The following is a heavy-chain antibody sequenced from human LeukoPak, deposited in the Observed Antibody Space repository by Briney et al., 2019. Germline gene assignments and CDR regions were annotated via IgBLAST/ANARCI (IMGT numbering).Heavy chain of an antibody. CDR1: GVSINSNSYY. Sequence: PSETLSLTCTVSGVSINSNSYYWGWIRQPPGKGLEWIGSIYYSGSTYYNPSLKSRVTISVDTSKNQFSLKLSSVTAADTAVYYCARARPNYYDSSGPFLFDYWGQGTLVTVSS. D-gene: IGHD3-22*01. V-gene: IGHV4-39*07. J-gene: IGHJ4*02. CDR3: ARARPNYYDSSGPFLFDY. CDR2: IYYSGST.